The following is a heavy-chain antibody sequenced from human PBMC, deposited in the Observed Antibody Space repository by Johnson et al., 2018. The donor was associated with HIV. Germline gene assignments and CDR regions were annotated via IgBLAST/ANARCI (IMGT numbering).Heavy chain of an antibody. CDR3: ARGGLEMATITDAFDI. V-gene: IGHV3-33*01. CDR1: GFIFSSYG. CDR2: IWSDGSNK. D-gene: IGHD5-24*01. J-gene: IGHJ3*02. Sequence: QVQLVESGGGVVQPGRSLRLSCAASGFIFSSYGMHWVRQAPGKGLEWVAVIWSDGSNKYYADSVKGRFTISRDNSKNTLFLQMNSLRADDTAMYYCARGGLEMATITDAFDIWGQGTMVTVSS.